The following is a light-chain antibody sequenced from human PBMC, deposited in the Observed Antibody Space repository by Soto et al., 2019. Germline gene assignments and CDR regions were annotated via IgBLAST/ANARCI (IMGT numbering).Light chain of an antibody. CDR2: DVS. CDR3: SSYTSSSTYV. CDR1: SSDVGGYNY. Sequence: SALTQPASVSGSPGQSITISRTGTSSDVGGYNYVSWCQQHPGKAPKLMIYDVSNRPSGVSNRFSGSKSGNTASLTISGLQAEDEADYYCSSYTSSSTYVFGTGTKLTVL. J-gene: IGLJ1*01. V-gene: IGLV2-14*01.